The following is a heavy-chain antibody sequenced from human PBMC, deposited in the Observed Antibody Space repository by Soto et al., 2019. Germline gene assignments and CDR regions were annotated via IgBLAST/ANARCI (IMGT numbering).Heavy chain of an antibody. CDR3: ARVYSDFWSGTPDAFDI. D-gene: IGHD3-3*01. J-gene: IGHJ3*02. V-gene: IGHV3-7*01. CDR1: GFTFSSYW. CDR2: IKQDGSEK. Sequence: GCLRLSCAASGFTFSSYWMSWVRRAPGKGLEGVANIKQDGSEKYYVDSGKGRFTISRDNAKNSLYLQMNSLSAEDTAVYYCARVYSDFWSGTPDAFDIWGQGTMVTVSS.